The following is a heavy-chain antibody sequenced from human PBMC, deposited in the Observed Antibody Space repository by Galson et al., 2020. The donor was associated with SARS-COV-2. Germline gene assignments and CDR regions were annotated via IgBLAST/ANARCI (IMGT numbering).Heavy chain of an antibody. D-gene: IGHD3-22*01. CDR3: ARACYYDSSGLCEAFDI. CDR2: MYHRGNT. V-gene: IGHV4-4*02. CDR1: GGSISSSNW. Sequence: ASETLSLTCTVSGGSISSSNWWSWVRQPPGKGLEWIGEMYHRGNTNYNPSLKSRVTISLDKPKNQFSLKLSSVTAADTAIYYCARACYYDSSGLCEAFDIWGQGTTVTVSS. J-gene: IGHJ3*02.